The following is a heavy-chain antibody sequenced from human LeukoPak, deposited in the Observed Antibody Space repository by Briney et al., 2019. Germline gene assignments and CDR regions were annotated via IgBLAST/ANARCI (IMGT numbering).Heavy chain of an antibody. V-gene: IGHV3-23*01. CDR2: ISGSGGST. CDR1: GFTFSSYG. Sequence: PGGSLRLSCAASGFTFSSYGMSWVRQAPGKGLEWVSAISGSGGSTYYADSVKGRFTISRDNSKNTLYLQMNSLRAEDTAVYYCAKDGGALDAFDIWGQGTMVTVSS. CDR3: AKDGGALDAFDI. D-gene: IGHD3-10*01. J-gene: IGHJ3*02.